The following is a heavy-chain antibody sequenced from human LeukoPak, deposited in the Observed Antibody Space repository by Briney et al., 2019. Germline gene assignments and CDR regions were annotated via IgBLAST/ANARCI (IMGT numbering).Heavy chain of an antibody. CDR1: GGSFSGYY. D-gene: IGHD3-3*01. CDR3: ASEKYYDFWSGRGDAFDI. CDR2: INHSGST. J-gene: IGHJ3*02. Sequence: TSSETLSLTCAVYGGSFSGYYWSWIRQPPGKGLEWIGEINHSGSTNYNPSLKSRVTISVDTSKNQFSLKLSSVTAADTAVYYCASEKYYDFWSGRGDAFDIWGQGTMVTVSS. V-gene: IGHV4-34*01.